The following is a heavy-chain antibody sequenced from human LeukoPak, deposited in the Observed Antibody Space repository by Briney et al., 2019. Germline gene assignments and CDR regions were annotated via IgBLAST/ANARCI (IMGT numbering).Heavy chain of an antibody. CDR1: GFTFSSYA. CDR2: ISGSGGST. Sequence: GGSLRLSCAASGFTFSSYAMSWVRQAPGKGLGWVSSISGSGGSTYYADSVKGRFTISRDNSKNTLYLQMNSLRAEDKAAYYFAKDVLEWLFGYWGQGTLVTVSS. V-gene: IGHV3-23*01. CDR3: AKDVLEWLFGY. D-gene: IGHD3-3*01. J-gene: IGHJ4*02.